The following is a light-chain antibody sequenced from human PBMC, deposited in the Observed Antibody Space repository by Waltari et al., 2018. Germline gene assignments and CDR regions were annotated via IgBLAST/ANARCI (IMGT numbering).Light chain of an antibody. V-gene: IGKV4-1*01. Sequence: DFVLTHSPDSLAVPRGEGQPINCTPTQNVFYSSSDKYYIAWYQRKTGRPPKLLIYGASTLESRVPERFSGSGSGTHFTLTISSLQAEDVAVYYCQQYYSPPPNTFGQGTRLEI. CDR1: QNVFYSSSDKYY. J-gene: IGKJ2*01. CDR2: GAS. CDR3: QQYYSPPPNT.